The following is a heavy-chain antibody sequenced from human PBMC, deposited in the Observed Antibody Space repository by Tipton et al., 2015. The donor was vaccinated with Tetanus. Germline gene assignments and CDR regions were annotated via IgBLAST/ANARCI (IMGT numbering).Heavy chain of an antibody. D-gene: IGHD6-19*01. J-gene: IGHJ4*02. Sequence: QSGAEVKKPGASVKVSCKTSGYTFTSYGISWVRQAPGQGLEWMGRINPNSGGANYAQKFQGRVTMTRDTSISTAYMELSRLRSDDTAVYYCAWVAGGSFDYWGQGTLVTVSS. CDR2: INPNSGGA. CDR3: AWVAGGSFDY. V-gene: IGHV1-2*06. CDR1: GYTFTSYG.